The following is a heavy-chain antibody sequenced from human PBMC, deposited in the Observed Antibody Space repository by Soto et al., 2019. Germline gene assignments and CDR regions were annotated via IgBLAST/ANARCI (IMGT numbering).Heavy chain of an antibody. J-gene: IGHJ4*02. CDR2: IIPIVDRA. CDR3: ARDLAITVPAPMGY. Sequence: QVQLVQSGAEVKKPGSSVRVSCKASGGTFSTYTISWVRQAPGQGLEWMGRIIPIVDRANYAQKFQGTVTITADKSTNTAYMELSSLRSDDTAVYYCARDLAITVPAPMGYWGQGTLVTVSS. CDR1: GGTFSTYT. D-gene: IGHD2-2*01. V-gene: IGHV1-69*08.